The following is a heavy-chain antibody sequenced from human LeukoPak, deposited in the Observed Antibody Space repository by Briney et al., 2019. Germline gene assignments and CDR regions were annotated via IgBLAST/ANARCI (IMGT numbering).Heavy chain of an antibody. CDR2: IIPILGIA. Sequence: ASVKVSCNASGGTFSNYAISWVRQAPGQGLEWMGRIIPILGIANYAQKFQGRVTITADKSTSTAYMELSSLRSEDTAVYYCARDGVTSSVVYWGQGTLVTVSS. J-gene: IGHJ4*02. CDR1: GGTFSNYA. D-gene: IGHD2-21*02. CDR3: ARDGVTSSVVY. V-gene: IGHV1-69*04.